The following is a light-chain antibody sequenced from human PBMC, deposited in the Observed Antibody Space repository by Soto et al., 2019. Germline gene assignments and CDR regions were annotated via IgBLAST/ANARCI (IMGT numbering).Light chain of an antibody. CDR2: EVT. CDR1: SSDIGGYNL. Sequence: QSVLTQPASVSGSPGQSITISCTGTSSDIGGYNLVSWYQQHPGKAPKLIIYEVTIRPSGVSSRFSGSKSGNTASLTIYGLQAEDEADYYCSSYTTSDNPPYVFGSGTKLTVL. J-gene: IGLJ1*01. CDR3: SSYTTSDNPPYV. V-gene: IGLV2-14*02.